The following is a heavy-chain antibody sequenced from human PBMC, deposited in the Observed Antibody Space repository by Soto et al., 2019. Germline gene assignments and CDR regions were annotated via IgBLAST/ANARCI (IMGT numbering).Heavy chain of an antibody. D-gene: IGHD6-19*01. CDR2: IYYSGST. CDR3: ARLNWNEQWLEIGIDY. V-gene: IGHV4-39*01. J-gene: IGHJ4*02. Sequence: SETLSLTCTVSGGSISSSSYYWGWIRQPPGKGLEWIGSIYYSGSTYYNPSLKSRVTISVDTSKNQFSLKLSSVTAADTAVYYCARLNWNEQWLEIGIDYWGKGTLVTVSS. CDR1: GGSISSSSYY.